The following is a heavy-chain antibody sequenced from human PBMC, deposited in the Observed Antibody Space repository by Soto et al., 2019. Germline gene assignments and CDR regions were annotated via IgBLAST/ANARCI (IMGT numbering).Heavy chain of an antibody. V-gene: IGHV1-69*01. CDR1: GGTFSSYA. Sequence: QVQLVQSGAEVKKPGSSVKVSCKASGGTFSSYAISWVRQAPGQGLEWMGGIIPIFGTANYAQKFQGRVTITADESTSTAYMELSSLRSEDTAVYYCAECGSCGYSYQSYWYFDLWGRGTLVTVSS. J-gene: IGHJ2*01. D-gene: IGHD5-18*01. CDR3: AECGSCGYSYQSYWYFDL. CDR2: IIPIFGTA.